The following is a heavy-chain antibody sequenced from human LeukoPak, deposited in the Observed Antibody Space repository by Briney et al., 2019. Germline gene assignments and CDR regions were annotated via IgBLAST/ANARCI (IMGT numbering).Heavy chain of an antibody. D-gene: IGHD6-6*01. CDR2: ISSNGGST. J-gene: IGHJ5*02. V-gene: IGHV3-64*01. CDR1: GFTFSSYA. CDR3: ARGSSSSSDNWFDP. Sequence: GGSLRLSRAASGFTFSSYAMHWVRQAPGKGLEYVSAISSNGGSTYYANSVKGRFTISRDNSKNTLYLQMGSLRAEDMAVYYCARGSSSSSDNWFDPWGQGTLVIVSS.